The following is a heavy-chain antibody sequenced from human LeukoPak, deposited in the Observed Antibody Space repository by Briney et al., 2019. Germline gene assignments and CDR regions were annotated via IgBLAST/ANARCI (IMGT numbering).Heavy chain of an antibody. V-gene: IGHV3-30*03. D-gene: IGHD3-16*01. Sequence: PWGSLRLSCAASGFTFSSYGMHWVRQAPGKGLEWVAVISYDGSNKYYADSVKGRFTISRDNSKNTLYLQMNSLRAEDTAVYYCAREGGLYGGFLGGLDYWGQGTLVTVSS. CDR3: AREGGLYGGFLGGLDY. J-gene: IGHJ4*02. CDR1: GFTFSSYG. CDR2: ISYDGSNK.